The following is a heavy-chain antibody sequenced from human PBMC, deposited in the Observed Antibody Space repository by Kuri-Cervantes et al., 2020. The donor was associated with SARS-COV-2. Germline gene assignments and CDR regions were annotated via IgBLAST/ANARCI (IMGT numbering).Heavy chain of an antibody. CDR2: IYYSGST. Sequence: LRLSCTVSGGSISSGDYYWSWIRQPPGKGLEWIGYIYYSGSTYYNPSLKSRVTISVDTSKNQFSLELTSVTAADTAIYYCASEYSTTTFRPAGNSYNKYFDYWGQGTQVTVSS. D-gene: IGHD2-2*01. CDR1: GGSISSGDYY. V-gene: IGHV4-30-4*08. CDR3: ASEYSTTTFRPAGNSYNKYFDY. J-gene: IGHJ4*02.